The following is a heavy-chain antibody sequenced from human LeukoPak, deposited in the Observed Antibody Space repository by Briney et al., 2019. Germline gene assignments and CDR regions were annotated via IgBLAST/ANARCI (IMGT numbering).Heavy chain of an antibody. J-gene: IGHJ5*02. CDR1: GFTFRSHW. CDR2: IDGDESAT. CDR3: ARDLGQYYDTSDNWFDP. D-gene: IGHD3-22*01. V-gene: IGHV3-74*01. Sequence: GGSLRLSCAASGFTFRSHWMHWVRQAPGKGLIWVSRIDGDESATYYGDSVKGRFTISRDNAKNTLNLQMNSLRAEDTAVYYCARDLGQYYDTSDNWFDPWGQGTLVTVSS.